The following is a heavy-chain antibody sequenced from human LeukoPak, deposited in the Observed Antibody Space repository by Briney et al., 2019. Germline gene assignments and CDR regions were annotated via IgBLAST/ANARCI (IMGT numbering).Heavy chain of an antibody. J-gene: IGHJ4*02. CDR2: ISYDGSNK. D-gene: IGHD2-2*01. CDR3: ARGTVVPAAIDF. Sequence: GRSLRLSCAASGFTFGSYAMHWVRQAPGKGLEWVAVISYDGSNKYYADSVKGRFTISRDNSKNTLYLQMNSLRAEDTAVYYCARGTVVPAAIDFWGQGTLVTVSS. V-gene: IGHV3-30*04. CDR1: GFTFGSYA.